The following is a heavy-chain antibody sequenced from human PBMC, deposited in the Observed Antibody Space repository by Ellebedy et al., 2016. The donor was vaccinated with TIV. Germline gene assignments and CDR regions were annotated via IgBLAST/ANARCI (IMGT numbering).Heavy chain of an antibody. CDR3: AKEVYWSDYYGVDYLFYGLDV. Sequence: PGGSLRLSCEASRFTFKRYGMHWVRQAPGKGLEWVAVISYDGSKTYYADSVKGRFTVSRDNSKNTLYVQMNSLRAEDTAVYYCAKEVYWSDYYGVDYLFYGLDVWGQGTTVTVSS. CDR2: ISYDGSKT. V-gene: IGHV3-30*18. CDR1: RFTFKRYG. D-gene: IGHD3-3*01. J-gene: IGHJ6*02.